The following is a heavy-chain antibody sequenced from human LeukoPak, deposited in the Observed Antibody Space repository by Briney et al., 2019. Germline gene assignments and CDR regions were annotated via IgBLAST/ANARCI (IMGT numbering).Heavy chain of an antibody. V-gene: IGHV3-7*01. Sequence: GGSLRLSCAASGFTFSSYWMSWVRQAPGKGLEWVANIKQDGSEKYYVDSVKGRFTISRDNAKNSLYLQMNSLRAEDTAVYYCARDRRYSSSWYSVAVGYFDYWGQGTLVTVSS. CDR3: ARDRRYSSSWYSVAVGYFDY. CDR1: GFTFSSYW. J-gene: IGHJ4*02. CDR2: IKQDGSEK. D-gene: IGHD6-13*01.